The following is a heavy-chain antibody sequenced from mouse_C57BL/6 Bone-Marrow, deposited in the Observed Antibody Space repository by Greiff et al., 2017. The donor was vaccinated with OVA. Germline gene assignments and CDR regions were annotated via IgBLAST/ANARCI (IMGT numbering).Heavy chain of an antibody. CDR3: ARTLLGIGFAY. CDR1: GFSLTSYG. J-gene: IGHJ3*01. D-gene: IGHD4-1*01. Sequence: VKLVESGPGLVQPSQSLSITCTVSGFSLTSYGVHWVRQSPGKGLEWLGVIWSGGSTDYNAAFISRLGISKDNSKCQVFFKMNILHADYTAISFCARTLLGIGFAYWGQGTLVTVSA. CDR2: IWSGGST. V-gene: IGHV2-2*01.